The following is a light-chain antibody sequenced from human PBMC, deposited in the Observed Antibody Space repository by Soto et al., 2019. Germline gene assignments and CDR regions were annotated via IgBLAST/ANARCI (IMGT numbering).Light chain of an antibody. J-gene: IGLJ3*02. CDR1: SSDVGGYDV. Sequence: QSALTQPASVSGSPGQSITISCTGTSSDVGGYDVVSWYQQHPGKAPKLIIYEVSNRPSGLSNRFSGSKSGNTASLTISGLQSEDEADYYCGSYTSSRIWVFGGGTKLTVL. CDR3: GSYTSSRIWV. CDR2: EVS. V-gene: IGLV2-14*01.